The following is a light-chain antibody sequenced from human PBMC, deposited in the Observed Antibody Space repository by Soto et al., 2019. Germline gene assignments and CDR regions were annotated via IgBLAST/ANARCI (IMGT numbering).Light chain of an antibody. CDR1: SIDVGAYNY. CDR3: RSYTARGTRV. J-gene: IGLJ1*01. CDR2: EVG. Sequence: QSALTQFASVSGSPGQSITISCTGTSIDVGAYNYVSWYQQHPDKAPILLIYEVGNRPSGVSFRFSGSKSGNTASLTISGLQAEDEADYYCRSYTARGTRVFGTGTKLTVL. V-gene: IGLV2-14*01.